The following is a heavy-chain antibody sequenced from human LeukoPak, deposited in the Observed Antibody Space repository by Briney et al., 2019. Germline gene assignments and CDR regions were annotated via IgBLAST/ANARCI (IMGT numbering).Heavy chain of an antibody. CDR3: AKGYCSGGSCYSGNYMDV. J-gene: IGHJ6*03. CDR2: ISWDGGST. Sequence: GGSLRLSCAASGFTFDDYAMHWVRQAPGKGLEWVSLISWDGGSTYYADSVKGRFTISRDNSKNSLYLQMNSLRAEDTALYCCAKGYCSGGSCYSGNYMDVWGKGTTVTVSS. CDR1: GFTFDDYA. D-gene: IGHD2-15*01. V-gene: IGHV3-43D*03.